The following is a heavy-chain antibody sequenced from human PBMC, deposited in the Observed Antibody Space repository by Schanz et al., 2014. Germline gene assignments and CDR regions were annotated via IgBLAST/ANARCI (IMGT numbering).Heavy chain of an antibody. J-gene: IGHJ6*02. Sequence: QLQLVESGGGVVQPGRSLRLSCAASGFPFRSYVMHWVRQAPGKGLEWVAFISYDGNNQYYADSVKGRFTVSRDNAKSTLFLQMDSLRPEDTAVYFCAKGRGGTSSEGLDQYYGMDVWGQGTMVTVSS. CDR1: GFPFRSYV. V-gene: IGHV3-30*04. D-gene: IGHD6-6*01. CDR3: AKGRGGTSSEGLDQYYGMDV. CDR2: ISYDGNNQ.